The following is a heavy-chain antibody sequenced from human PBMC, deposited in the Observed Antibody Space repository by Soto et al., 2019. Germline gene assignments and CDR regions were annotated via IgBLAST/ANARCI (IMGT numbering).Heavy chain of an antibody. CDR3: PKNTFFDY. J-gene: IGHJ4*02. Sequence: EVQLLESGGGLVQPGGSLRLSCAASGFTFSRYVMSWVRQAPGKGLEWVSGISGDGGSTYYADSVKGRFTISRDNSKNTLYLQMNSLRAEDTAIYYCPKNTFFDYWGQGTLVTVSP. V-gene: IGHV3-23*01. CDR1: GFTFSRYV. CDR2: ISGDGGST.